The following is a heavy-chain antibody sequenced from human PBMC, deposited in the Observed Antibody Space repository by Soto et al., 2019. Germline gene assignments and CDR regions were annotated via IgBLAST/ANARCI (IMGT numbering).Heavy chain of an antibody. D-gene: IGHD6-19*01. CDR1: GFTFNSNA. Sequence: PGGSLRLSCAASGFTFNSNAMSWVRQAPGKGLEWVSSISGSGATTFYADSVKGRFTISRDNSKNTLYLQMNSLRAEDTAIYYCAKSQKKTIYSSAHDYWGQGTLVTVSS. V-gene: IGHV3-23*01. CDR2: ISGSGATT. CDR3: AKSQKKTIYSSAHDY. J-gene: IGHJ4*02.